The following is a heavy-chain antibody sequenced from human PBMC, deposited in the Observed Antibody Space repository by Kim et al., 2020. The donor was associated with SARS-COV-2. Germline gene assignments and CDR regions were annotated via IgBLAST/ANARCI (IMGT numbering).Heavy chain of an antibody. J-gene: IGHJ4*02. V-gene: IGHV4-34*01. CDR3: ATREY. Sequence: SETLSLTCAVYGGSFNTYYWSWIRQPPGKGLEWIGEINHSGSTNYNPSLKSRVTISVDMSQNQFSLKLGSVTAADTAMYYCATREYWGQGTLVTVSS. CDR2: INHSGST. CDR1: GGSFNTYY.